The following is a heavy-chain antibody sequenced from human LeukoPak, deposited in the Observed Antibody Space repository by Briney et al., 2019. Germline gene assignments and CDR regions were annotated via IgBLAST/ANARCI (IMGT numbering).Heavy chain of an antibody. CDR1: GYSFTSYW. V-gene: IGHV5-51*01. CDR3: ARHVGYDSSGSSKGWFDP. J-gene: IGHJ5*02. CDR2: IYPGDSDT. Sequence: GESLKISCKGSGYSFTSYWIGWVRQMPGKGPEWMGIIYPGDSDTRYSPSFQGQVTISADKSISTAYLQWSSLKASDTAMYYCARHVGYDSSGSSKGWFDPWGQGTLVTVSS. D-gene: IGHD3-22*01.